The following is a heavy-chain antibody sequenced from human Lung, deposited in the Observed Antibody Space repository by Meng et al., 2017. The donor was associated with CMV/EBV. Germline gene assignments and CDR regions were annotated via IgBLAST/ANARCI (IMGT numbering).Heavy chain of an antibody. V-gene: IGHV3-13*01. CDR2: IYSNGDT. CDR3: ARKGRLFGASADAFDI. D-gene: IGHD3-10*02. CDR1: GFTFSSYD. Sequence: GESXKISCAASGFTFSSYDMTWVRQAPGKGLEWVSCIYSNGDTNYYGSVKRRFTISREDVKNSLLLQMINLSAGDTAVYYCARKGRLFGASADAFDIWGQGXVVTVSS. J-gene: IGHJ3*02.